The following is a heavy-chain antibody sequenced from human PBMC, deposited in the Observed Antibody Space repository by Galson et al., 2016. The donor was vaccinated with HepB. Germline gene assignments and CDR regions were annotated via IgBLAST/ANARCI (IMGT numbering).Heavy chain of an antibody. J-gene: IGHJ5*02. D-gene: IGHD6-13*01. V-gene: IGHV3-48*02. CDR1: GFTFSRYA. Sequence: SLRLSCATSGFTFSRYAMTWVRQAPGKGLEWVSYISRSSDTIYYADSVKGRFTISRDDAKNSLYLQMSSLRDEDTAVYYCARDSGVAGADASWGQGTLVAVSS. CDR2: ISRSSDTI. CDR3: ARDSGVAGADAS.